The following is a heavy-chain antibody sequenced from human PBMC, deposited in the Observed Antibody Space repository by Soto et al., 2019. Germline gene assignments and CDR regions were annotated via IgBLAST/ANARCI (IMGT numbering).Heavy chain of an antibody. V-gene: IGHV4-39*01. D-gene: IGHD3-22*01. CDR3: ARQGENSSGSDF. CDR2: IYYSGNT. Sequence: TSETLSLTCTVSGGSISSTGYYWGWIRQPPGKGLEWIGSIYYSGNTYYNPSLKSRLTISVDTSKNQFSLKLSSVTAADTAVYYCARQGENSSGSDFWGQGTLVTVSS. J-gene: IGHJ4*02. CDR1: GGSISSTGYY.